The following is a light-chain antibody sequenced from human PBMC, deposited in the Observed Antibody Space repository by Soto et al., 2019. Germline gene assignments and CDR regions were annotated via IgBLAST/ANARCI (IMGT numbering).Light chain of an antibody. V-gene: IGLV2-14*01. J-gene: IGLJ3*02. Sequence: QSALTQPASVSGSAGQSITISCSGTMRDVGAYNLVSWYQQLPGTAPKLLIYEVRHRPSGISSRFSGSRSGNTASLTISGLQSEDEGDYYCSAYTARSTLVFGGGTKLTVL. CDR1: MRDVGAYNL. CDR3: SAYTARSTLV. CDR2: EVR.